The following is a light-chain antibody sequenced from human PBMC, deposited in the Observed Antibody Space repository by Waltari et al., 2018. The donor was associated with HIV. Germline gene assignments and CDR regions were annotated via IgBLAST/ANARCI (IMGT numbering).Light chain of an antibody. CDR2: DVS. CDR1: SSDAGGYNY. J-gene: IGLJ2*01. V-gene: IGLV2-14*03. CDR3: SSYTSSSALYVV. Sequence: QSALTQPASVSGSPGQSITISCTGTSSDAGGYNYVSWYQQHPGKAPKLIIYDVSNRPSGVSNRFSGSKSGNTASLTISGLQAEDEADYYCSSYTSSSALYVVFGGGTKLTVL.